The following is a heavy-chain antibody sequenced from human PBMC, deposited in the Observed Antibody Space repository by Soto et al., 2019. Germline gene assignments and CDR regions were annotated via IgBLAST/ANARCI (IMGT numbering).Heavy chain of an antibody. CDR1: GFTFSFYA. V-gene: IGHV3-30*09. J-gene: IGHJ4*02. CDR3: ARGPGIYSTSSSFDC. Sequence: QVHLVESGGGVVQPGRSLRLSCTASGFTFSFYAIYWVRQAPGKGLEWVALISYDGSNTYYADSVKGRFAISRDNSKNTLYLQMNTLRAEDTAVYYCARGPGIYSTSSSFDCWGQGTLVTVSS. D-gene: IGHD6-6*01. CDR2: ISYDGSNT.